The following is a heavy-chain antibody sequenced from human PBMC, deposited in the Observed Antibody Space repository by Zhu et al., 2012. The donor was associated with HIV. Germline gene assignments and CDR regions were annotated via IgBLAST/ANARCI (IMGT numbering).Heavy chain of an antibody. J-gene: IGHJ4*01. Sequence: QVQVQGSGPGLVKPSETLSLTCDVSGSSINTANYWGWIWQPPGKGLEWIANIYRSGATYYNPSLRSRATISMDRSRNLLFLTLNSVTAADTAIYFCARTGDDNHHASFDIWDQGTLVTVSS. D-gene: IGHD2-21*01. CDR1: GSSINTANY. V-gene: IGHV4-38-2*01. CDR3: ARTGDDNHHASFDI. CDR2: IYRSGAT.